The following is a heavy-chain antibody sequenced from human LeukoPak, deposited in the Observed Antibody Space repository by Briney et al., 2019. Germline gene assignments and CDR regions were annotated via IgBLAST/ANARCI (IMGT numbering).Heavy chain of an antibody. V-gene: IGHV3-11*04. D-gene: IGHD3-10*01. Sequence: PGGSLRLSCAASGFTFIDYYMSWIRQAPGKGLEWVSYITSSGVSIYYADSVRGRFTISRDNAKNSLYLQMNSLRADDTAVYFCARYTEDYGSGSYYKTFDYWGRGTLVTVSS. J-gene: IGHJ4*02. CDR2: ITSSGVSI. CDR1: GFTFIDYY. CDR3: ARYTEDYGSGSYYKTFDY.